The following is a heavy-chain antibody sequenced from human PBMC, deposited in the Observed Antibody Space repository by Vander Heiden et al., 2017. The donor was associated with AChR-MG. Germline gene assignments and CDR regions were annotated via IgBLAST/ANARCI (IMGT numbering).Heavy chain of an antibody. CDR2: ISYDGSNK. CDR1: GFTFSSYA. V-gene: IGHV3-30-3*01. D-gene: IGHD3-10*01. Sequence: QVQLVESGGGVVQPGRSLRLSCAASGFTFSSYAMHWVRQAPGKGLEGVAVISYDGSNKYYADSVKGRFPISRDNSKNTLYLQMNSLRAEDTAVYYCARDKLWFGDGVGFFDYWGQGTLVTVSS. CDR3: ARDKLWFGDGVGFFDY. J-gene: IGHJ4*02.